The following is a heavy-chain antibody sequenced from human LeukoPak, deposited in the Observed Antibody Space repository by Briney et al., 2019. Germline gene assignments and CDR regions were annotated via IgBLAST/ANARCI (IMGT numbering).Heavy chain of an antibody. CDR2: FDPEDGET. D-gene: IGHD3-10*01. CDR3: ATLTQYGSGSYPTYYYYDMDV. J-gene: IGHJ6*02. Sequence: ASVKVSCKVSGYTLTELSMHWVRQAPGKGLEWMGGFDPEDGETIYAQKFQGRVTMTEDTSTDTAYMELSSLRSEDTAVYYCATLTQYGSGSYPTYYYYDMDVWGQGTTVTVSS. CDR1: GYTLTELS. V-gene: IGHV1-24*01.